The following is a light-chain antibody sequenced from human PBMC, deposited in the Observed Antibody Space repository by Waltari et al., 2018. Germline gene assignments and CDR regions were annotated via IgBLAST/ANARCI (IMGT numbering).Light chain of an antibody. CDR2: WAS. J-gene: IGKJ3*01. CDR1: QTVLDSSNNRNY. Sequence: DIVMTQSPDSLAVSLGERATIHCKSSQTVLDSSNNRNYLAWYQQKPGQPPKLLIYWASSRESGVPDRFSGSGSGTDFTLTITSLQAEDVAVYYCQQYYSPPPLFTFGPGTKVDIK. V-gene: IGKV4-1*01. CDR3: QQYYSPPPLFT.